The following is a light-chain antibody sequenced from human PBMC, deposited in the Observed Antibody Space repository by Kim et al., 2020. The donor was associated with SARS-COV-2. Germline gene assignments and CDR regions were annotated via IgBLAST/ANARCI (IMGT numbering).Light chain of an antibody. CDR1: SSDVGAYNY. CDR3: TSYTSSSTPLYV. Sequence: QSALTQPASVSGSPGQSITISCTGASSDVGAYNYVSWYQHHPGKAPKLIIYEVINRPSGVSSRFSGSRSGDSASLTISGLQPEDEADYYCTSYTSSSTPLYVFGTGTKVTVL. CDR2: EVI. V-gene: IGLV2-14*01. J-gene: IGLJ1*01.